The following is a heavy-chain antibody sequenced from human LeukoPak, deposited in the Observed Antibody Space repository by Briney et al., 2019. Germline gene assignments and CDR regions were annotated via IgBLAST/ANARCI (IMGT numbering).Heavy chain of an antibody. CDR3: AKGGGYEAEYYYYYLDV. Sequence: GGSLRLSCAASGFTFSSYGMHCVRQAPGKGLEWVAFIRYDGSNKYYADSVKGRFTVSRDNSKNTLYLQMKSLRADDKAVYYCAKGGGYEAEYYYYYLDVWGKGTTVTISS. CDR1: GFTFSSYG. J-gene: IGHJ6*03. CDR2: IRYDGSNK. D-gene: IGHD5-12*01. V-gene: IGHV3-30*02.